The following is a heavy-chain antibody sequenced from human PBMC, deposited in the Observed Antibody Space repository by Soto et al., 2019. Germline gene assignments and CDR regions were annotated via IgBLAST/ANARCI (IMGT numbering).Heavy chain of an antibody. J-gene: IGHJ5*02. D-gene: IGHD6-19*01. CDR3: ARGDLSSYSSGWYQDP. V-gene: IGHV4-39*07. Sequence: SETLSLTCTVSGGSITNSSYYWAWIRQPPGKGLEWIGSIYYSGNTYYNPSLKRRITISVDTSNNQFSLKLSSVTAADTAVYYCARGDLSSYSSGWYQDPWGQGTLVTVSS. CDR2: IYYSGNT. CDR1: GGSITNSSYY.